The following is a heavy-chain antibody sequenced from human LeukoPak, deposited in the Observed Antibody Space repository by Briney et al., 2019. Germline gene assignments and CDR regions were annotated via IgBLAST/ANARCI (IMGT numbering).Heavy chain of an antibody. V-gene: IGHV3-48*02. CDR3: ARDTGIVEVRSFDY. CDR2: ISSSSSTI. Sequence: GRSLRLSCAASGFTFSSYAMHWVRQAPGKGLEWVSYISSSSSTIYYADSVKGRFTISRDNAKNSLYLQMNSLRDEDTAVYYCARDTGIVEVRSFDYWGQGTLVTVSS. D-gene: IGHD1-26*01. CDR1: GFTFSSYA. J-gene: IGHJ4*02.